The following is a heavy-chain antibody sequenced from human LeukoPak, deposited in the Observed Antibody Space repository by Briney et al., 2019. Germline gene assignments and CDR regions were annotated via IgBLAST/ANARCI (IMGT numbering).Heavy chain of an antibody. CDR2: IFYSGST. J-gene: IGHJ3*02. V-gene: IGHV4-39*01. Sequence: SETLSLTCTVSGGSISSSTYYWGWIRQPPGKGLEWIGSIFYSGSTFYNPSLKSRVTISVDTSKNQFSLKLTSVTAADTAMYFCARHYLYGSGTYTPFDIWCQGTMVTVSS. D-gene: IGHD3-10*01. CDR3: ARHYLYGSGTYTPFDI. CDR1: GGSISSSTYY.